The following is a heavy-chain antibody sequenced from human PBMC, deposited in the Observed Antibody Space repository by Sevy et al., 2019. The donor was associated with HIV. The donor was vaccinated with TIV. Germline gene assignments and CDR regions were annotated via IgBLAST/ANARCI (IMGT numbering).Heavy chain of an antibody. CDR3: ARDAYGVVGATSGDAFDI. CDR2: INPNSGGT. D-gene: IGHD1-26*01. CDR1: GYTFTGYY. V-gene: IGHV1-2*02. Sequence: ASVKVSCKTSGYTFTGYYMHWVRQAPGQGLEWMGWINPNSGGTNYAQKFQGRVTMTRDTSISTAYMELSRLRSDDTAVYYCARDAYGVVGATSGDAFDIWGQGTMVTVSS. J-gene: IGHJ3*02.